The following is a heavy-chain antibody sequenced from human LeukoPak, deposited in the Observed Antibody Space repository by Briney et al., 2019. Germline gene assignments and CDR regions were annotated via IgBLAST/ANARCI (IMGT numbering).Heavy chain of an antibody. CDR1: GFTFSSYA. J-gene: IGHJ6*04. CDR3: ASGRDFDWLLPPEDV. CDR2: MSSNGGSR. Sequence: GGSLRLSCAASGFTFSSYAMHWVRQAPGKGLEYVSAMSSNGGSRYYANSVKGRFTISRDNSKNTLYLQMGSLRAEDMAVYYCASGRDFDWLLPPEDVWGKGTTVTVSS. V-gene: IGHV3-64*01. D-gene: IGHD3-9*01.